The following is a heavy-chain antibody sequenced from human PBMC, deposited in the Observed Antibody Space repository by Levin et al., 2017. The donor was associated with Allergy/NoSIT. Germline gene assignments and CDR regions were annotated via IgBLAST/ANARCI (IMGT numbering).Heavy chain of an antibody. Sequence: GFREPQGKGLEWIGEINHSGSTNYNPSLKSRVTISVDTSKNQFSLKLSSVTAADTAVYYCARAIPDITYYYGSGSYSIDYWGQGTLVTVSS. CDR3: ARAIPDITYYYGSGSYSIDY. D-gene: IGHD3-10*01. CDR2: INHSGST. J-gene: IGHJ4*02. V-gene: IGHV4-34*01.